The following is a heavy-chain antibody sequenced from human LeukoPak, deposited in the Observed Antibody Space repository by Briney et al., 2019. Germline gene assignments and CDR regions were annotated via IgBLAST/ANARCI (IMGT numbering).Heavy chain of an antibody. J-gene: IGHJ4*02. CDR2: IIPIFGTA. D-gene: IGHD1-26*01. Sequence: SVKVSCKASGGTFSSYAISWVRQAPGQGLEWMGGIIPIFGTANYAQKFQGRVTITADESTSTAYMELSSLRSEDTAVYYCAKRLYSGSYWDYWGQGTLVTVSS. CDR3: AKRLYSGSYWDY. V-gene: IGHV1-69*13. CDR1: GGTFSSYA.